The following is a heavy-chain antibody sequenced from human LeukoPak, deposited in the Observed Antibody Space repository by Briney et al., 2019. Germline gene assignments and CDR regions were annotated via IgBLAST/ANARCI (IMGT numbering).Heavy chain of an antibody. CDR3: ARHVSRAFDI. D-gene: IGHD5/OR15-5a*01. CDR1: GGSISSYY. CDR2: IYYSGST. Sequence: SETLSLTCTVSGGSISSYYWSWIRQPPGKRLEWFVYIYYSGSTNYNPSLKSRLTISLDTSKNQFSLKLSSVTAADTAVYYCARHVSRAFDIWGQGTMVTVSS. V-gene: IGHV4-59*08. J-gene: IGHJ3*02.